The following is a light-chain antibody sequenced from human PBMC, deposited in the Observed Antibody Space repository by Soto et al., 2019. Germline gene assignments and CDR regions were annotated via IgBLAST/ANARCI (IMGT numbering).Light chain of an antibody. Sequence: QSALTQPPSASGSPGQSVTISCTGTSSDVGGYNFVSWYQQYPGKAPKLMIYEVSKRPSGVPDRFSGPKSGNTASLTVSGLQAEDEADYYCSSYAGSDNYVFGTGTKVTVL. CDR2: EVS. CDR3: SSYAGSDNYV. J-gene: IGLJ1*01. V-gene: IGLV2-8*01. CDR1: SSDVGGYNF.